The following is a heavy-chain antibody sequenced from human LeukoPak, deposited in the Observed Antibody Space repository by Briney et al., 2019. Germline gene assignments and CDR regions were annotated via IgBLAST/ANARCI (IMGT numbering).Heavy chain of an antibody. J-gene: IGHJ4*02. CDR2: ISSSSSYI. V-gene: IGHV3-21*01. Sequence: TGGSLRLSCAASGFTFSSYSMNWVRQAPGKGLEWVSSISSSSSYIYYADSVKGRFTISRDNAKNSLYLQMNSLRAEDTAVYYCARDMVPAAGNVGRYFDYWGQGTLVTVSS. CDR1: GFTFSSYS. D-gene: IGHD6-13*01. CDR3: ARDMVPAAGNVGRYFDY.